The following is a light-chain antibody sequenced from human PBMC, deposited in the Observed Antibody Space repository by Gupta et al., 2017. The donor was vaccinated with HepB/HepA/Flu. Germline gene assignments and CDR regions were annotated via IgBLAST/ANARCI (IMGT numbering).Light chain of an antibody. J-gene: IGKJ2*02. CDR2: KAS. Sequence: DIQMTQSPSTLSASVGDRVTITCRASQSISSWLAWYQQKPGKAPKLLIYKASSLESGVPSRFSGSGSGTEFTLTISSLQPDDFATYYCQQDNSYSGNFGQGTKMEIK. CDR1: QSISSW. V-gene: IGKV1-5*03. CDR3: QQDNSYSGN.